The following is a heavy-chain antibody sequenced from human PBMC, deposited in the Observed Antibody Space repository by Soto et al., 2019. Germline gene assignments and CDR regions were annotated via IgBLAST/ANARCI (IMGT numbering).Heavy chain of an antibody. V-gene: IGHV4-59*01. J-gene: IGHJ4*02. CDR3: ARDLAAVPRAFDY. CDR1: GGSISSYF. Sequence: KTSETLSLTCTVSGGSISSYFYIWVRQPPGKGLEWIGSAYYTGTTDYNPSLKSRVTISVDTSKTQFSLNLRSVTAADTAVYYCARDLAAVPRAFDYWGRGTLVTVSS. CDR2: AYYTGTT. D-gene: IGHD6-13*01.